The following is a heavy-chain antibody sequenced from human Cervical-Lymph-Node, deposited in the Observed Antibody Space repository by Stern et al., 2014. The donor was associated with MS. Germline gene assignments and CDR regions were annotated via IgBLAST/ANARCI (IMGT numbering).Heavy chain of an antibody. Sequence: VQLVQSGAEVKKPGASVKVSCKASGYTFTSYGISWVRQAPGQGLEWMGWISAYNGNTNYAQKLQGRVTMTTDTSTSTAYMELRSLRSDDTAVYYCARDRLGFPSIKGGYDPFDYWGQGTLVTVSS. CDR3: ARDRLGFPSIKGGYDPFDY. CDR1: GYTFTSYG. V-gene: IGHV1-18*01. CDR2: ISAYNGNT. D-gene: IGHD5-12*01. J-gene: IGHJ4*02.